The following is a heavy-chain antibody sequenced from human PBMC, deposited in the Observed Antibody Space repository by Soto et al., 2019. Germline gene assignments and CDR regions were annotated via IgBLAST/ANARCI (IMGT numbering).Heavy chain of an antibody. CDR1: GGSISSGGYY. V-gene: IGHV4-31*03. CDR3: ARDRRPLDGGNAYLDS. D-gene: IGHD2-15*01. Sequence: QVQLQESGPGLVKPSQTLSLTCTVSGGSISSGGYYWSWIRQHPGKGLEWIGYIYYSGSTYYNPSLMSRVTISVDTSKNQFSLKLSSVTAADTAVYYCARDRRPLDGGNAYLDSWGQGTLVTVSS. CDR2: IYYSGST. J-gene: IGHJ4*02.